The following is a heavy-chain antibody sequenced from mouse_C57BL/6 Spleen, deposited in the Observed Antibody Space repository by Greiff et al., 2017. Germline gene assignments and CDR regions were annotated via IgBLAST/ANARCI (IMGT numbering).Heavy chain of an antibody. V-gene: IGHV1-53*01. Sequence: QVQLKQSGTELVKPGASVKLSCKASGYTFTSYWMHWVKQRPGQGLEWIGNINPSNGGTNYNEKFKSKATLTVDKSSSTAYMQLSSQTSEDSAVYYCAREDSNYEDYAMDYWGQGTSVTVSS. CDR1: GYTFTSYW. CDR2: INPSNGGT. J-gene: IGHJ4*01. D-gene: IGHD2-5*01. CDR3: AREDSNYEDYAMDY.